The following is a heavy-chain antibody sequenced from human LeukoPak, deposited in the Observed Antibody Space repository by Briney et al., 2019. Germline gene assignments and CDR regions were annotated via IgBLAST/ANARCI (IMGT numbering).Heavy chain of an antibody. V-gene: IGHV4-59*08. D-gene: IGHD6-19*01. CDR1: GGSISSYY. J-gene: IGHJ5*02. CDR3: AAEAGYSSGWYLS. CDR2: FYYSGST. Sequence: PSETLSLTCTVSGGSISSYYWSWIRQPPGKGLEWIGYFYYSGSTNYNPSLKSRVTISVDTSKNQFSLRLTSVTAADTAVYYCAAEAGYSSGWYLSWGQGTLVTVSS.